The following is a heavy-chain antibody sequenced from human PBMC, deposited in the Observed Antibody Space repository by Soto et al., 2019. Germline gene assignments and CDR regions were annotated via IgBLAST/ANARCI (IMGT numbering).Heavy chain of an antibody. CDR2: INPNSGGT. D-gene: IGHD3-10*01. Sequence: ASVKVSCKASGYTFTGYYMHWVRQAPGQGLEWMGWINPNSGGTNYAQKFQGWVTMTRDTSISTAYMELRSLRSDDTAVYYCARGGSGSYYNPRTDYYYGMDVWGQGTTVTVSS. CDR1: GYTFTGYY. J-gene: IGHJ6*02. V-gene: IGHV1-2*04. CDR3: ARGGSGSYYNPRTDYYYGMDV.